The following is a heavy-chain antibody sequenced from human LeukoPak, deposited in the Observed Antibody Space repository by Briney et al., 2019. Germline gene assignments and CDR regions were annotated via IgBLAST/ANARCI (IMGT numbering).Heavy chain of an antibody. CDR1: GFKFDDYG. D-gene: IGHD2/OR15-2a*01. V-gene: IGHV3-20*04. CDR2: INWNGGST. Sequence: GGSLRLSCAGSGFKFDDYGMNWVRQVPGKGLEWISAINWNGGSTHYADSVRGRFTISRDNARNSMFLHMNSLRAEDTALYFCAMDGTTIADDYFPNWGQGILVTVSS. J-gene: IGHJ4*02. CDR3: AMDGTTIADDYFPN.